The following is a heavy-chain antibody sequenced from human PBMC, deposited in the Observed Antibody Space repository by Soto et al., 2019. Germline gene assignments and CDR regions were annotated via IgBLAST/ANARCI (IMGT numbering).Heavy chain of an antibody. CDR1: GFTFSDYY. J-gene: IGHJ4*02. CDR3: ARDPPRDYGDYHSSDEGHSGYFDY. D-gene: IGHD4-17*01. V-gene: IGHV3-11*01. CDR2: ISSSGSTI. Sequence: GGSLRLSCAASGFTFSDYYMSWIRQAPGKGLEWVSYISSSGSTIYYADSVKGRFTISRDNAKNSLYLQMNSLRAEDTAVYYCARDPPRDYGDYHSSDEGHSGYFDYWGQGTLVTVSS.